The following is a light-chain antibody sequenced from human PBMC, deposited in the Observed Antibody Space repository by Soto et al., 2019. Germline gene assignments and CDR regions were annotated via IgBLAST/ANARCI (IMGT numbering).Light chain of an antibody. CDR3: QQLYIFPLT. V-gene: IGKV1-9*01. Sequence: DIHLTQSPSFLSASVGDRVTITCRASQGISSLLAWYQQKPGKAPNLLMYAASTLQSGVPSRFSVGESGTEYTLTISSLQPEDSATYYCQQLYIFPLTFGQGTKVDI. CDR1: QGISSL. J-gene: IGKJ1*01. CDR2: AAS.